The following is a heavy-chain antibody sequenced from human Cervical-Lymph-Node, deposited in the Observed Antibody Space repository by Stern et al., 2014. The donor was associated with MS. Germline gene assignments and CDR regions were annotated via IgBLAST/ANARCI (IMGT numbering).Heavy chain of an antibody. CDR3: ARHQGGIAAN. CDR2: ISPMCGVA. Sequence: VQLGQSGAEVKKPESSVQVSCKASGGSFSSLDISWVRQAPGQRLVWLGEISPMCGVANYAQNFQGRVTFTADESTSTAYMELSSLRSEDTAVYYCARHQGGIAANWGQGTLVTVSS. D-gene: IGHD6-13*01. J-gene: IGHJ4*02. V-gene: IGHV1-69*01. CDR1: GGSFSSLD.